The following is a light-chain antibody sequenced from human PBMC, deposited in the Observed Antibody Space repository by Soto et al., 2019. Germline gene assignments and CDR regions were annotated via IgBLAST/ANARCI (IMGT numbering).Light chain of an antibody. CDR1: TSSIGSNA. V-gene: IGLV1-44*01. CDR2: NDD. J-gene: IGLJ1*01. Sequence: QSALAQSPSASGTPGQRITIYCSGSTSSIGSNAVNWYQQFPGTAPTFLIYNDDQRPSGVPDRFSGSKSGTSASLAISGLHSEDEADYYCATWDDSLNAFVSGTGTKVTVL. CDR3: ATWDDSLNAFV.